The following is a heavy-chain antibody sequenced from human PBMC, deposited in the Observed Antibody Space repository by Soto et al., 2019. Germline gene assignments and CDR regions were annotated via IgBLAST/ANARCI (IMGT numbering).Heavy chain of an antibody. CDR1: SDSRSSHK. CDR3: VRQGFGVLHGLVDV. Sequence: QVQLQESGPGLVKPSETLSLTCTVSSDSRSSHKWSWIRQPPGKGLEWIGYIDNGGGTSYNPTLRSRVTMSVDTSTLQCTLKLSSVTAADTAVYYCVRQGFGVLHGLVDVWGQGTMVTVSS. J-gene: IGHJ6*02. V-gene: IGHV4-59*08. CDR2: IDNGGGT. D-gene: IGHD3-10*01.